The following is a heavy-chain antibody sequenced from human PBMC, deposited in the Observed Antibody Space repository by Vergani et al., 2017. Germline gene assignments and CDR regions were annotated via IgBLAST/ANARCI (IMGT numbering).Heavy chain of an antibody. CDR3: ARAPNPMGNWFDP. J-gene: IGHJ5*02. D-gene: IGHD3-10*01. V-gene: IGHV1-69*13. CDR1: GGTFTRDA. CDR2: IIPIFGTA. Sequence: QVQLVQSAAELKKPGSSVKVSCKASGGTFTRDAISGVRHAPRQGLEWIGVIIPIFGTANYAQKFQGRGTITADESTSTAYMELSRLRSDDTAVYYCARAPNPMGNWFDPWGQGTLVTVSS.